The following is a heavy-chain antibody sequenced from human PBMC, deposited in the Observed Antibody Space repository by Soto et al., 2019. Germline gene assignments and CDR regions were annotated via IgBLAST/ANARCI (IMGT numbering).Heavy chain of an antibody. CDR3: ARDRESRRYFDCE. CDR2: IIPILGIA. V-gene: IGHV1-69*08. CDR1: GGTFSSYT. D-gene: IGHD3-9*01. Sequence: QVQLVQSGAEVKKPGSSVKVSCKASGGTFSSYTISWVRQAPGQGLEWMGRIIPILGIANYAQKFQGRVTITADKSTSTAYMALSSLRSEDTAVYYCARDRESRRYFDCEWGQGTLVTVSS. J-gene: IGHJ4*02.